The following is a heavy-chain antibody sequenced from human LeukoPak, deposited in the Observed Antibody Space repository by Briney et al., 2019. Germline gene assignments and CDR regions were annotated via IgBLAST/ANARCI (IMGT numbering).Heavy chain of an antibody. J-gene: IGHJ4*02. V-gene: IGHV3-23*01. CDR2: ISGSGGST. CDR3: ARDQPLAVVTADQPYYFDY. CDR1: GLTFSSYA. D-gene: IGHD4-23*01. Sequence: GGSLRLSCAASGLTFSSYAMSWVRQAPGKGLEWVSAISGSGGSTYYADSVKGRFTISRDNSKNTLYLQMNSLRAEDTAVYYCARDQPLAVVTADQPYYFDYWGQGTLVTVSS.